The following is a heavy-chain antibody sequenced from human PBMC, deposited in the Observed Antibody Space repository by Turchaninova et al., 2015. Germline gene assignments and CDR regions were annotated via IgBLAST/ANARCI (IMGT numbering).Heavy chain of an antibody. Sequence: QVQLVQSGAEVKKPGASVTVSCRPSGYTFTGYYLHWMRQAPGQGLEWIGWINPNSGGTTYAQKFQGRVTMTRDTSISTAYMELSRLRSDDTAVYYCARQLSGSCDYWGQGTLVTVSS. V-gene: IGHV1-2*02. CDR1: GYTFTGYY. J-gene: IGHJ4*02. D-gene: IGHD1-26*01. CDR2: INPNSGGT. CDR3: ARQLSGSCDY.